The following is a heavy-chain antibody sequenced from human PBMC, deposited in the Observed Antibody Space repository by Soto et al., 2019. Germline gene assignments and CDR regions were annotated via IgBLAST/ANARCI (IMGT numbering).Heavy chain of an antibody. Sequence: QVQLQESGPGLVKPSQTLSLTCTVSGGSISSGGYYWSWIRQHPGKGLEWIGYIYYSGSTYYNPSPKSRVTISVDTSKNQFSLKLSSVTAADTAVYYCAREIGYYDYVWGSYRSLYGMDVWGQGTTVTVSS. CDR2: IYYSGST. CDR1: GGSISSGGYY. V-gene: IGHV4-31*03. D-gene: IGHD3-16*02. CDR3: AREIGYYDYVWGSYRSLYGMDV. J-gene: IGHJ6*02.